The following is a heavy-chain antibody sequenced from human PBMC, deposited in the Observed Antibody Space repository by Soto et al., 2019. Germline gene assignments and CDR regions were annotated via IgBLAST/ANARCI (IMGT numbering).Heavy chain of an antibody. CDR3: ARNRLRQYYYGMDV. J-gene: IGHJ6*02. CDR1: GYSFADYW. Sequence: GESAKISCQGSGYSFADYWIAWVRQMPGKGLEWVGVIYPGDSDTRYSPSFRGQVTISADKSISHVYLQWSSLKASDTAMYYCARNRLRQYYYGMDVWGQGTTVTVSS. CDR2: IYPGDSDT. V-gene: IGHV5-51*01. D-gene: IGHD3-10*01.